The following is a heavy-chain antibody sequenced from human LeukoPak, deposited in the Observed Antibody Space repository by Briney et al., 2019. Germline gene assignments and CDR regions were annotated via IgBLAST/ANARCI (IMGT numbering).Heavy chain of an antibody. Sequence: GGSLRLSCAASGLSFSTYWMSWVRQAPGKGLEWVANIKHDGSDKYYVDSVKGRFTISRDNAKNSLFLQMNSLRAEDTAVYYCSRDDRYSSWNWGQGTLVTVSS. CDR2: IKHDGSDK. CDR3: SRDDRYSSWN. CDR1: GLSFSTYW. J-gene: IGHJ4*02. D-gene: IGHD5-18*01. V-gene: IGHV3-7*05.